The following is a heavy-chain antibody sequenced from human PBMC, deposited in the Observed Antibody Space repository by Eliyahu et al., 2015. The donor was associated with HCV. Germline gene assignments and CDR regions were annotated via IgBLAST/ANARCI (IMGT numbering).Heavy chain of an antibody. D-gene: IGHD2-15*01. CDR1: GGXISSYY. CDR3: ARLDCSGGSCYSDY. CDR2: IYYSGST. V-gene: IGHV4-59*01. J-gene: IGHJ4*02. Sequence: QVQLQESGPGLVKPSETLSLTCTVSGGXISSYYWSWIRQPPGKGLEWIGYIYYSGSTNYNPSLKSRVTISVDTSKNQFSLKLSSVTAADTAVYYCARLDCSGGSCYSDYWGQGTLVTVSS.